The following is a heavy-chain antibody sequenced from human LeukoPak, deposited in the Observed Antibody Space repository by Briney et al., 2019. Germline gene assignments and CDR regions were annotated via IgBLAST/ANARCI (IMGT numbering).Heavy chain of an antibody. Sequence: GGSLRLSCAASGFTLSSNYMSWVRHAPGTGLEWVSVIYNGGSTYYTDSVTGRFTISTDNSKNTPYLQINRLRAEDTALYYITGGATAYYYGSGSYLDYWGQGTLVTVSS. V-gene: IGHV3-66*01. D-gene: IGHD3-10*01. CDR3: TGGATAYYYGSGSYLDY. CDR1: GFTLSSNY. J-gene: IGHJ4*02. CDR2: IYNGGST.